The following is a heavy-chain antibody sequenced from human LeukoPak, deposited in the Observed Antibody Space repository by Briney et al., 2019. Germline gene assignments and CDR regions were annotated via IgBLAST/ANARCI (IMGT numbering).Heavy chain of an antibody. CDR1: GCTFSSYA. J-gene: IGHJ4*02. D-gene: IGHD3-10*01. CDR2: IIPIFGTA. Sequence: SVKVSCKASGCTFSSYAISWVRQAPGPGLEWMGGIIPIFGTANYAQKFQGRVTITADESTSTAYMELSSLRSEDTAVYYCARGPPGTMVRGVLRRDLWAQEPRVTVSS. CDR3: ARGPPGTMVRGVLRRDL. V-gene: IGHV1-69*13.